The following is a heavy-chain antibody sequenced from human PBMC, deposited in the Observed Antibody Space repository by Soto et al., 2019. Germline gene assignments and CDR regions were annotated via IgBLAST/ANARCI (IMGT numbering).Heavy chain of an antibody. CDR1: GGSISSSY. J-gene: IGHJ6*02. V-gene: IGHV4-59*01. CDR2: IYYSGST. CDR3: ARPHNWNYKGSYYYGMDV. D-gene: IGHD1-7*01. Sequence: SETLSLTCTVSGGSISSSYWSWIRQPPGKGLEWIGYIYYSGSTHSHPSLKSRVTISVDTSKNQFSLKLSSVTAADTAVYYCARPHNWNYKGSYYYGMDVWGQGTTVTVSS.